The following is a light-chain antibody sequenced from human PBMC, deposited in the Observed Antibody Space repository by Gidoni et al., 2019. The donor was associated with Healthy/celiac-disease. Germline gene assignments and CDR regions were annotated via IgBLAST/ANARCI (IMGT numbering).Light chain of an antibody. CDR1: QSVSSY. CDR2: DAS. V-gene: IGKV3-11*01. J-gene: IGKJ5*01. Sequence: EIVLTQSPATLSLSPGERATLSCRDSQSVSSYLAWYQQKPGQATRLLIYDASNRATGIPARFSCSGFVTDFTLTISSLEPEDFAVYYCQQRSNWPPITFGQGTRLEIK. CDR3: QQRSNWPPIT.